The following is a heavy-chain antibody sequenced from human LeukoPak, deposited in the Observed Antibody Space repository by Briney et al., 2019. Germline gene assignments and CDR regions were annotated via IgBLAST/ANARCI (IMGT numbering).Heavy chain of an antibody. J-gene: IGHJ4*02. CDR1: GFTFSSYA. CDR3: AKDRSYYYGSGSTFDY. Sequence: GGSLRLSCAASGFTFSSYAMSWVRQAPGKGLEWVSAFSGSGGSTYYADSVKGRFTISRDNSKNTLYLQMNSLRAEDTAVYYCAKDRSYYYGSGSTFDYWGQGTLVTVSS. CDR2: FSGSGGST. D-gene: IGHD3-10*01. V-gene: IGHV3-23*01.